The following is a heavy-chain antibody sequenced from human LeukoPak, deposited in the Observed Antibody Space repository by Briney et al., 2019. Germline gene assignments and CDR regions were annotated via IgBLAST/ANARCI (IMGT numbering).Heavy chain of an antibody. D-gene: IGHD2/OR15-2a*01. CDR1: GFTFSSYW. CDR3: ARDNIARPLGI. V-gene: IGHV3-7*01. J-gene: IGHJ3*02. Sequence: GGSLRLSCAASGFTFSSYWMSWVRQAPGKGLEWVANIKQDGSEKYYVDSVKGRFTISRDNAKNSLYLQMNSPRAEDTAVYYCARDNIARPLGIWGQGTMVTVSS. CDR2: IKQDGSEK.